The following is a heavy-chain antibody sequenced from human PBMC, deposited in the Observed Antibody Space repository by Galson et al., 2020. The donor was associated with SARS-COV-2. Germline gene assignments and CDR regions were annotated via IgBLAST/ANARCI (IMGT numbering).Heavy chain of an antibody. CDR2: ISYDGSNK. CDR3: ARDLDILTGIDY. J-gene: IGHJ4*02. V-gene: IGHV3-30*04. D-gene: IGHD3-9*01. Sequence: GGSLRLSCAASGFTFSSYAMHWVRQAPGKGLEWVAVISYDGSNKYYADSVKGRFTISRDNSKNTLYLQMNSLRAEDTAVYYCARDLDILTGIDYWGQGTLVTVSS. CDR1: GFTFSSYA.